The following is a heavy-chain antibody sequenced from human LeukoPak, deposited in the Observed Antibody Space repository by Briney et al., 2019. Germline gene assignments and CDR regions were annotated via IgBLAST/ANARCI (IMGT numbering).Heavy chain of an antibody. CDR3: ATFRFQQLWPLNGFDY. CDR1: GYTLTELS. J-gene: IGHJ4*02. V-gene: IGHV1-24*01. CDR2: FDPEDGET. Sequence: ASVKVSCKVSGYTLTELSMHWVRQAPGKGLEWMGGFDPEDGETIYAQKFQGRVTMTEDTSTDTAYMELSSLRSEDTAVYYCATFRFQQLWPLNGFDYWGQGTLVTVSS. D-gene: IGHD5-18*01.